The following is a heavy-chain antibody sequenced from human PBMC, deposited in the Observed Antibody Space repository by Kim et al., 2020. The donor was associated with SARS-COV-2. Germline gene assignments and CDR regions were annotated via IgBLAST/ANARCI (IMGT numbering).Heavy chain of an antibody. J-gene: IGHJ4*02. CDR2: IHHSGNT. Sequence: SENLSLTCAVYDGSFSDYFWSWIRQPPGEGLEWIAEIHHSGNTNYNPSLKSRVTISVDTSKKQISLKVFSVTAADTAVYYCARTYYGFDYWGQGTLVTVS. CDR1: DGSFSDYF. CDR3: ARTYYGFDY. V-gene: IGHV4-34*01. D-gene: IGHD3-22*01.